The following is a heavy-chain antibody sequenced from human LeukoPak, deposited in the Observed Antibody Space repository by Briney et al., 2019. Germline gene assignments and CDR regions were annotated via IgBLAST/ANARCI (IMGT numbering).Heavy chain of an antibody. J-gene: IGHJ4*02. CDR1: GGSFSGYS. CDR3: ARLDGQNYSPDY. D-gene: IGHD5-24*01. Sequence: KPSETLSLTCAVYGGSFSGYSWSWIRQSPGKGLEWIGEINYSGSTNSNPSLKSRVTISVDTSKNQFSLKLTSVTAADTAVYYCARLDGQNYSPDYWGQGALVTVSS. V-gene: IGHV4-34*01. CDR2: INYSGST.